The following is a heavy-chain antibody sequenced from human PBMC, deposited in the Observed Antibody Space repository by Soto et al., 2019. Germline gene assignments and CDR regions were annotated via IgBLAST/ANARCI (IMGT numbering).Heavy chain of an antibody. V-gene: IGHV4-59*01. CDR3: ARTPHYYYDSSGPFDY. CDR1: GGSISSYY. J-gene: IGHJ4*02. CDR2: IYYSGST. D-gene: IGHD3-22*01. Sequence: SETLSLTCTVSGGSISSYYWSWIRQPPGKGLEWIGYIYYSGSTNYNPSLKSRVTISVDTSKNQFSLKLSSVTAADTAVYYCARTPHYYYDSSGPFDYWGQGTLVTVSS.